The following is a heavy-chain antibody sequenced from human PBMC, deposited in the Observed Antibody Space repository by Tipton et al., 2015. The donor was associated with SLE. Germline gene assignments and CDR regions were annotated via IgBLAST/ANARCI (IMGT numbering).Heavy chain of an antibody. D-gene: IGHD6-13*01. V-gene: IGHV3-11*01. CDR1: GFTFSDYY. J-gene: IGHJ4*02. CDR3: ARYSSSWYYFDY. CDR2: ISSSGSTI. Sequence: GSLRLSCAASGFTFSDYYMSWIRQAPGKGLEWVSYISSSGSTIYYADSVKGRFTISRDDAKNSLYLQMNSLRAEDTAVYYCARYSSSWYYFDYWGQGTLVTVSS.